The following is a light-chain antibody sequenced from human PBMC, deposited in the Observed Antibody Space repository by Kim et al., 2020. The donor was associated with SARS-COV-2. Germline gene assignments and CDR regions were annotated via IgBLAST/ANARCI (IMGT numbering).Light chain of an antibody. Sequence: DIQMTQSPSTLSASVGDRVTITCRASQSISSWLAWYQQKPGKAPKLLIYDASSLESGVPSRFSGSGSETEFTLTISSLQPDDFATYYCQHYNSYSPTFGQGTKLEI. V-gene: IGKV1-5*01. CDR1: QSISSW. CDR3: QHYNSYSPT. CDR2: DAS. J-gene: IGKJ2*01.